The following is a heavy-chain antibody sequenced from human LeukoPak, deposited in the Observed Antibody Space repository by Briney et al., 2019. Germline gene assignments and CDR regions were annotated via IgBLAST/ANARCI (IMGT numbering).Heavy chain of an antibody. V-gene: IGHV1-2*06. D-gene: IGHD4-11*01. CDR3: ARVAYGNNATPFDH. CDR1: GYIFTDYY. Sequence: ASVKVSCKASGYIFTDYYIHWVRQAPGQGPEWMGRINPNSGGTDSAQKFQGRVTMTRVTSITTVYMKMRRLTSDDTAVYYCARVAYGNNATPFDHWGQGTLVIVSS. J-gene: IGHJ4*02. CDR2: INPNSGGT.